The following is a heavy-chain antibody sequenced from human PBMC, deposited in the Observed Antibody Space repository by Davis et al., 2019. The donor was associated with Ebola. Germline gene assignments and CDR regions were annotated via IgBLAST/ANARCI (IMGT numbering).Heavy chain of an antibody. V-gene: IGHV3-48*01. CDR2: ISSSSNTI. D-gene: IGHD6-19*01. CDR1: GPPFSTYG. CDR3: AGPSGCPVY. Sequence: GESLKISCAASGPPFSTYGMNWVRQAPGKGLEWLSYISSSSNTIYYADSVKGRFTISRDNSKNTLYLQMNSLRAEDTAVYYCAGPSGCPVYWGQGTLVTVSS. J-gene: IGHJ4*02.